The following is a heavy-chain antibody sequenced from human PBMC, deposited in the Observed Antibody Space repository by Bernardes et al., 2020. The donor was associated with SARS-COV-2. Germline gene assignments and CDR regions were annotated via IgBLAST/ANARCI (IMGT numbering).Heavy chain of an antibody. CDR3: ARGGAGSWFDGAFAI. Sequence: ASVKVSCKTSGYSLTSHHMHWVRQAPGQGLEWVGIINSSAGTTRYAQKFQGRVTMTRDTSTSTIYMDLSSLRSEDTAVYYCARGGAGSWFDGAFAIWGQGTMVTVSS. J-gene: IGHJ3*02. CDR1: GYSLTSHH. D-gene: IGHD6-13*01. CDR2: INSSAGTT. V-gene: IGHV1-46*01.